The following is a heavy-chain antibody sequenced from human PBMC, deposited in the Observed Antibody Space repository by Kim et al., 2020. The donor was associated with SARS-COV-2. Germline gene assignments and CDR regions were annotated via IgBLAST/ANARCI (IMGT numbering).Heavy chain of an antibody. D-gene: IGHD3-16*01. J-gene: IGHJ3*02. CDR3: AREVLLNAFDI. V-gene: IGHV3-33*01. Sequence: GGSLRLSCVASGFTFSSYGMHWVRQAPGKGLEWVAVIWYDGSNKYYADSVKGRFTISRDNSKNTLYLQMNSLRAEDTAVYYCAREVLLNAFDIWGQGTMVTVSS. CDR2: IWYDGSNK. CDR1: GFTFSSYG.